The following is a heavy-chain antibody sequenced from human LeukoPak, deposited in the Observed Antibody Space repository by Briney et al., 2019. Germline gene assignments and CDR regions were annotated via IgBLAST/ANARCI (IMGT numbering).Heavy chain of an antibody. CDR3: ASSYGSGSYLRSHFDY. Sequence: ASVKVSCKASGYTFTRYYMHWVRQAPGQGLEWMGWINPNSGGTNYAQKFQGRVTMTRDTSISTAYMELSRLRSDDPAVYYCASSYGSGSYLRSHFDYWGQGTLVTVSS. CDR1: GYTFTRYY. D-gene: IGHD3-10*01. V-gene: IGHV1-2*02. J-gene: IGHJ4*02. CDR2: INPNSGGT.